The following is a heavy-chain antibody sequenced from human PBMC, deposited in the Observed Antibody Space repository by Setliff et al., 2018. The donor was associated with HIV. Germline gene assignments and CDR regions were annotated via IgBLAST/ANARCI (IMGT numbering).Heavy chain of an antibody. J-gene: IGHJ5*02. CDR1: GGSISSYY. CDR3: ASLRRSSWYPWFDP. V-gene: IGHV4-59*12. Sequence: SETLSLTCTVSGGSISSYYWSWIRQAPGKGLEWLGYIYYSGSTNYRPSLKSRVTMSVDTSKNQFSLKLTSVTAADTAVYYCASLRRSSWYPWFDPWGQGNLVTVSS. CDR2: IYYSGST. D-gene: IGHD6-13*01.